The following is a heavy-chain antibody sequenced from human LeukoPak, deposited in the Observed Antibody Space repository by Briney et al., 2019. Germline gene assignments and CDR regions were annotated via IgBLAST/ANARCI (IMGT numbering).Heavy chain of an antibody. CDR3: VSPGRLRYFDY. J-gene: IGHJ4*02. Sequence: SETLSLTCTVSGGSISSSSYYWGWIRQPPGKGLEWIGSIYYSGSTYYNPSLKSRVTISVDTSKNQFSLKLSSVTAADTAVYYCVSPGRLRYFDYWGQGTLVTVSS. V-gene: IGHV4-39*01. CDR1: GGSISSSSYY. D-gene: IGHD3-9*01. CDR2: IYYSGST.